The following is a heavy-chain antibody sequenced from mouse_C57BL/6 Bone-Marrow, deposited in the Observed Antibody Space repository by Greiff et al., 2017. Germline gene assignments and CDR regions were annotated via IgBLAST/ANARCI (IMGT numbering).Heavy chain of an antibody. CDR3: VYYGYDYYAMDY. V-gene: IGHV1-66*01. CDR1: GYSFTSYY. D-gene: IGHD2-2*01. Sequence: VQLVESGPELVKPGASVKISCKASGYSFTSYYIHWVKQRPGQGLEWIGWIYPGSGNTKYNEKFKGKATLTADTSSSTAYMQLSSLTSEDSAVYYCVYYGYDYYAMDYWGQGTSVTVPS. CDR2: IYPGSGNT. J-gene: IGHJ4*01.